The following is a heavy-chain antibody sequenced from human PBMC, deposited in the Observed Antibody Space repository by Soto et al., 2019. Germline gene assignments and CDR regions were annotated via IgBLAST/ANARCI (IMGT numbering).Heavy chain of an antibody. CDR1: GGSINNYY. V-gene: IGHV4-59*01. Sequence: QVQLQESGPGLVKPSETLSLTCTVSGGSINNYYWSWIRQPPGKGLEWIGYIYDSGSTNYNPSLKSRVTMSVDTSKYQFSLNLSSVTAADTAVYYCAREHGFSYGLNYFDPWGQGTLVTVSS. J-gene: IGHJ5*02. CDR2: IYDSGST. D-gene: IGHD5-18*01. CDR3: AREHGFSYGLNYFDP.